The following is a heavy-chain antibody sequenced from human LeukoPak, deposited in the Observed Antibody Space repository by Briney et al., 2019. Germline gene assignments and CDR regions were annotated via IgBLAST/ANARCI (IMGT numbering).Heavy chain of an antibody. Sequence: GGSLRLSCAASGFTFDDYGMSWVRHAPGKGLEWVSGINWNGGSTGYADSVKGRFTISRDNAKNSLYLQMNSLRAEDTALYYCAREGYYDYVWGSYRPFDYWGQGTLVTVSS. J-gene: IGHJ4*02. D-gene: IGHD3-16*02. CDR1: GFTFDDYG. CDR2: INWNGGST. V-gene: IGHV3-20*04. CDR3: AREGYYDYVWGSYRPFDY.